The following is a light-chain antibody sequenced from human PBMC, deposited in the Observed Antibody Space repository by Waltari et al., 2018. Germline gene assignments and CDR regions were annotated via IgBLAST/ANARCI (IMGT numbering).Light chain of an antibody. CDR1: SRHSSYA. J-gene: IGLJ3*02. V-gene: IGLV4-69*01. CDR3: QTWGTGIRV. Sequence: QLVLTQSPSASASLGASVNLTCTLSSRHSSYAITWHQQQPGKGPRYLRQLNSDGSHSKGDGIPARFSGSSSGAERYLTISSLQSEDEADYYCQTWGTGIRVFGGGTKLTVL. CDR2: LNSDGSH.